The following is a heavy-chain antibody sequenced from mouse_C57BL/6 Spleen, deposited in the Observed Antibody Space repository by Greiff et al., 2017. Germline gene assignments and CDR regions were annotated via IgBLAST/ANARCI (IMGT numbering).Heavy chain of an antibody. J-gene: IGHJ4*01. CDR1: GYTFTSYW. CDR3: ARYDRGDYYAMDY. CDR2: INPSNGGT. Sequence: QVQLQQSGTELVKPGASVKLSCKASGYTFTSYWMHWVKQRPGQGLEWIGNINPSNGGTNYNEKFKSKATLTVDKSSSTAYMQLSSLTSEDSAVYYCARYDRGDYYAMDYWGQGTSVTVSS. D-gene: IGHD2-12*01. V-gene: IGHV1-53*01.